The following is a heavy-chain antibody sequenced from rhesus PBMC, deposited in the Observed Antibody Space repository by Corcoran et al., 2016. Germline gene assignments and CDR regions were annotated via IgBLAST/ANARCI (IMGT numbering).Heavy chain of an antibody. V-gene: IGHV4-160*01. D-gene: IGHD1-1*01. J-gene: IGHJ4*01. CDR3: ARDSAGGGGFDF. CDR2: MSDSSWNS. CDR1: GDSFSSYW. Sequence: QVQLQESGPGLVKPSETLPLTCAVSGDSFSSYWWGWIRNPPGEGLVWIGSMSDSSWNSEYNPALKSLAPISRNTSKHQFSLKVRSVTAADTAEYYCARDSAGGGGFDFWGQGVLVTVSS.